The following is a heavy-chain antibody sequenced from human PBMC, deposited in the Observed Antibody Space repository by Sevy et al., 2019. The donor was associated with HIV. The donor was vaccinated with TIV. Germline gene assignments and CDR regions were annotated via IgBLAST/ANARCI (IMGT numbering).Heavy chain of an antibody. D-gene: IGHD7-27*01. CDR3: ARVWTKSLTGDDYYYYGMDV. J-gene: IGHJ6*02. V-gene: IGHV4-61*01. Sequence: SETLSLTCTVSGGSVSSGSYYWSWIRQPPGKGLEWIGYIYYSGSTNYHPSLKSRVTISVDTSKNQFSLKLSSVTAADTAVYYCARVWTKSLTGDDYYYYGMDVWGQGTTVTVSS. CDR1: GGSVSSGSYY. CDR2: IYYSGST.